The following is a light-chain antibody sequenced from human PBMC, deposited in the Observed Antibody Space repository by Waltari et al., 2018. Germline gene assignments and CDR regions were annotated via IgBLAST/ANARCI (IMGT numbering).Light chain of an antibody. CDR1: QGVSSGF. CDR2: LTS. CDR3: HQYGASPLT. Sequence: EIVLTQSPGTLSLSPGERATLSCRASQGVSSGFVALYQQKPGQAPRLLIYLTSNRATGIPDRFSGSGSGTDFTLTISRLEPEDFAMYYCHQYGASPLTFGGGTKVEIK. J-gene: IGKJ4*01. V-gene: IGKV3-20*01.